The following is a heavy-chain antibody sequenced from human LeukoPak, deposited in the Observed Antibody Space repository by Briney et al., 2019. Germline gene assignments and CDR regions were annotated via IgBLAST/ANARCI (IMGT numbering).Heavy chain of an antibody. D-gene: IGHD3-16*01. V-gene: IGHV3-21*01. CDR3: AREGGYQYYYAMDV. Sequence: NPGGSLRLSCAASGFTFKTYTMHWVRQAPGMGLEWVSSISSSSYIFYADSVKGRFTISRDNAKNSLYLQMSSLRAEDAAVYYCAREGGYQYYYAMDVWGQGTTVTVSS. CDR2: ISSSSYI. CDR1: GFTFKTYT. J-gene: IGHJ6*02.